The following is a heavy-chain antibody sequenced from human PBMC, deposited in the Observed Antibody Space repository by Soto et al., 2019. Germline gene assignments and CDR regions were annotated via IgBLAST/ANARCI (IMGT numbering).Heavy chain of an antibody. CDR1: GYTFTGHY. CDR3: GRGRSGQIVVFY. J-gene: IGHJ4*02. CDR2: IGPETGAT. D-gene: IGHD1-26*01. Sequence: ASVKVSCKASGYTFTGHYIHWVRQAPEQGPEWMGEIGPETGATRYAQKFQGRVTMTRDMSITTVYMELNNLSPDDTAVYYCGRGRSGQIVVFYWGQGTPVTAPQ. V-gene: IGHV1-2*02.